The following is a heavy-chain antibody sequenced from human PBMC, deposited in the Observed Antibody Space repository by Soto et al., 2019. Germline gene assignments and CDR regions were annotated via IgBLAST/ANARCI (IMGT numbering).Heavy chain of an antibody. CDR1: GGTFSSYA. V-gene: IGHV1-69*01. CDR2: IILIFGTA. CDR3: ARGSSGYSGYARVYYYYGMDV. Sequence: QVQLVQSGAEVKKPGSSVKVSCKASGGTFSSYAISWVRQAPGQGLEWMGGIILIFGTANYAQKFQGRVTITADESTSTAYMELSSLRSEDTAVYYCARGSSGYSGYARVYYYYGMDVWGQGTTVTVSS. D-gene: IGHD5-12*01. J-gene: IGHJ6*02.